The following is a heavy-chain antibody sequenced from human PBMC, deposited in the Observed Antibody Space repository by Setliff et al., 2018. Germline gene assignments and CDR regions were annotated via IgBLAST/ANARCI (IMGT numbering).Heavy chain of an antibody. CDR2: IYFSGST. V-gene: IGHV4-59*01. Sequence: SETLSLTCTVSGGSISSYYWSWVRQPPGEGLEWIGYIYFSGSTDYNPSLKSRVTISVDTSKNQFSLNLSSVTAADTAVYYCARGYHYYYMDVWGKGTTVTVSS. J-gene: IGHJ6*03. CDR3: ARGYHYYYMDV. CDR1: GGSISSYY. D-gene: IGHD3-16*02.